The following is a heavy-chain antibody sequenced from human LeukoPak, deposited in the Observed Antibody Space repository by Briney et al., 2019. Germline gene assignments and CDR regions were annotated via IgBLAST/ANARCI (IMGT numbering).Heavy chain of an antibody. CDR1: GGSISSGGYY. J-gene: IGHJ3*02. V-gene: IGHV4-30-2*01. Sequence: SETLSLTCTVSGGSISSGGYYWSWIRQPPGKGLEWIGYIYHSGSTYYNPSLKSRVTISVDRSKNQFSLKLSSVTAADTAVYYCARRYGYSGSWYGRAFDIWGQGTTVTVSS. D-gene: IGHD6-13*01. CDR3: ARRYGYSGSWYGRAFDI. CDR2: IYHSGST.